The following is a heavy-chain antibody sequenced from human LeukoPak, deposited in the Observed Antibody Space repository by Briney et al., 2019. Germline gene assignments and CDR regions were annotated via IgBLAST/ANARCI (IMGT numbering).Heavy chain of an antibody. CDR1: GGSISSYY. Sequence: SETLSLTCTVSGGSISSYYWSWIRQPPGKGLEWIGYIYYSGSTNYNPSLKSRVTISVDTSNNQFSLKLSSVTAADTAVYYCARDYSSGWYGDAFDISGQGTMVTVSS. V-gene: IGHV4-59*01. CDR2: IYYSGST. D-gene: IGHD6-19*01. J-gene: IGHJ3*02. CDR3: ARDYSSGWYGDAFDI.